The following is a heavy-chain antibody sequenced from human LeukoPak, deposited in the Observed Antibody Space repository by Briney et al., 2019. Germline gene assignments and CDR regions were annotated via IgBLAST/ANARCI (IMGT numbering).Heavy chain of an antibody. CDR2: IYYSGNT. CDR1: GGSISSSSYY. Sequence: SETLSLTCTVSGGSISSSSYYWGWIRQPPGKGLEWIGSIYYSGNTYYNPSLKSRVTISVDTSKNQFSLKLSSVTAADTAVYYCARLLPRYSSSWYNWFDPWGQGTLVTVSS. V-gene: IGHV4-39*01. CDR3: ARLLPRYSSSWYNWFDP. J-gene: IGHJ5*02. D-gene: IGHD6-13*01.